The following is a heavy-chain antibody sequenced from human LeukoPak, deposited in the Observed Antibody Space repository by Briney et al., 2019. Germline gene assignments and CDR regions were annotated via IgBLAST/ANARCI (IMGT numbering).Heavy chain of an antibody. Sequence: ASVKVSCKASGYTFTSYGISWVRQAPGQGLEWMGWISAYNGNTNYAQKLQGRVTMTTDTSTSTAYMELRSLRSDDTAVYYCARDSPNTGYYVGDAFDIWGQGTMVTVSS. CDR3: ARDSPNTGYYVGDAFDI. V-gene: IGHV1-18*01. J-gene: IGHJ3*02. CDR2: ISAYNGNT. CDR1: GYTFTSYG. D-gene: IGHD3-9*01.